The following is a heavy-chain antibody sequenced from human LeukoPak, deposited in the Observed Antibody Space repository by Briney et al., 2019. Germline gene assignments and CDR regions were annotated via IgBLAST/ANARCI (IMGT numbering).Heavy chain of an antibody. CDR2: INPNSGGT. CDR1: GYTFTCYY. D-gene: IGHD1-26*01. V-gene: IGHV1-2*02. CDR3: ARARSGSYYVGFDY. Sequence: ASVKVSCKASGYTFTCYYMHWVRQAPGQGLEWMGWINPNSGGTNYAQKFQGRVTMTRDTSISTAYMELSRLRSDDTAVYYCARARSGSYYVGFDYWGQGTLVTVSS. J-gene: IGHJ4*02.